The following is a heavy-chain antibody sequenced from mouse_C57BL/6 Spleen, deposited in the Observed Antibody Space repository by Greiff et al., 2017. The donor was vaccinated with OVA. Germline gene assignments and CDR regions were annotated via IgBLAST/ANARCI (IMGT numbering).Heavy chain of an antibody. CDR1: GFSLTSYG. Sequence: VQLQQSGPGLVQPSQSLSITCTVSGFSLTSYGVHWVRQSPGKGLEWLGVIWSGGSTDYNAAFISRLSISKDNSKSQVFFKMNSLQADDTAIYYCARNKDYSNYGGYFDVWGTGTTVTVSS. CDR3: ARNKDYSNYGGYFDV. J-gene: IGHJ1*03. D-gene: IGHD2-5*01. V-gene: IGHV2-2*01. CDR2: IWSGGST.